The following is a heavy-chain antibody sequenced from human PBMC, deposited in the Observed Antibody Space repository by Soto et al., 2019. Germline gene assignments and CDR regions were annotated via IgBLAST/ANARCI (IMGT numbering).Heavy chain of an antibody. V-gene: IGHV3-7*01. CDR1: GLAFRSFL. J-gene: IGHJ4*02. Sequence: GGSLRLSCAASGLAFRSFLMSWVRQAPGGGLEWVANINQDGRDTYYSDSVRDRFTISRDNAANSLFLHMNSLGAEDTAVYYCATYHDDEWESYRHRYWGQGTLVTVS. CDR2: INQDGRDT. CDR3: ATYHDDEWESYRHRY. D-gene: IGHD3-16*02.